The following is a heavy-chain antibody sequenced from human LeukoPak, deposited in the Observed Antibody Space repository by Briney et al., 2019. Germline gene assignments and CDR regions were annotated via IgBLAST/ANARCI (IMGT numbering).Heavy chain of an antibody. D-gene: IGHD2/OR15-2a*01. CDR2: ISHGGST. CDR1: DYSISNAYY. Sequence: KPSETLSLTCAVSDYSISNAYYWGWIRQPPGKGLGWIGSISHGGSTHYNASLKSRVTISLEASKNQFSLRLSSVTAADTAVYYCARQADVPSSIAYFAFWAREPRSPSPQ. CDR3: ARQADVPSSIAYFAF. J-gene: IGHJ4*02. V-gene: IGHV4-38-2*01.